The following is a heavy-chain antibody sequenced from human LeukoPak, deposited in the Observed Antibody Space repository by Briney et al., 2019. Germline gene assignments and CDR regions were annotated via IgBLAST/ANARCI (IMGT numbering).Heavy chain of an antibody. Sequence: PGGSLRLSCAASGFTFSSYGMHWVRQAPGKGLEWVAVIWYDGSNKYYADSVKGRFTISRDNSKNTLYLQMNSLRAEDTAVYYCARSIRRVPPQGFDYWGQGTLVTVSS. CDR1: GFTFSSYG. CDR2: IWYDGSNK. J-gene: IGHJ4*02. V-gene: IGHV3-30*19. CDR3: ARSIRRVPPQGFDY. D-gene: IGHD3-3*02.